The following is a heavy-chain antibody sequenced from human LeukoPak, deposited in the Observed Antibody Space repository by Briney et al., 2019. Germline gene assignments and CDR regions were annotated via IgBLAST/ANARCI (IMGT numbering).Heavy chain of an antibody. CDR1: GGSISSSSYY. D-gene: IGHD1-1*01. J-gene: IGHJ4*02. CDR3: ARCPRAVPRSYYFDY. CDR2: IYYSGST. V-gene: IGHV4-39*01. Sequence: PSETLSLTCTVSGGSISSSSYYWGWSRQPPGKGLEWIGSIYYSGSTYYNPSRKSRVTISVDTFKNQFSLKLSSVTAADTAVYYCARCPRAVPRSYYFDYWGQGTLVTVSS.